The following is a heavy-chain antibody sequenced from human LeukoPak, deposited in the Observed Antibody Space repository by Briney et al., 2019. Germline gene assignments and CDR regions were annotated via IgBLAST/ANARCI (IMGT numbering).Heavy chain of an antibody. J-gene: IGHJ6*02. CDR1: GDSVSSNSAA. CDR2: TYYRSKWYN. D-gene: IGHD1-7*01. V-gene: IGHV6-1*01. CDR3: ARARYNWNYDYSDHYYYYGMDV. Sequence: SQTLSLTCAISGDSVSSNSAAWNWIRQSPSRGLEWLGRTYYRSKWYNDYAVSVKSRITINPDTSKNQFSLQLNSVTPEDTAVYYCARARYNWNYDYSDHYYYYGMDVWGQGTTVTVSS.